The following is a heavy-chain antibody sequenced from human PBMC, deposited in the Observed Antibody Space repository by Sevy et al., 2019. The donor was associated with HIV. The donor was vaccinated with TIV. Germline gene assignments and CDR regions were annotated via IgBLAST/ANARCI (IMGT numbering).Heavy chain of an antibody. CDR1: GGSISSYY. CDR3: ARGYYDSSGYIGGFDY. V-gene: IGHV4-4*07. Sequence: SETLSLTCTVSGGSISSYYWSWIRQPAGKGLEWIGRIYTSGSTSYNPSLKSRVTMSVDTSKNQFSLKLSSVTAADTAVYYCARGYYDSSGYIGGFDYWGQGTLVTVSS. CDR2: IYTSGST. J-gene: IGHJ4*02. D-gene: IGHD3-22*01.